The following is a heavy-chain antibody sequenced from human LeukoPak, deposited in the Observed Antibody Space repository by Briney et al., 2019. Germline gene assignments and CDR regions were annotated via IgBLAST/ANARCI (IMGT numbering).Heavy chain of an antibody. J-gene: IGHJ4*02. V-gene: IGHV1-69*04. CDR1: GGTFSSYA. CDR3: AREWDLHSYYYVAGSYYNPPFFGY. D-gene: IGHD3-10*01. Sequence: GASVTVSCKASGGTFSSYAISWVRQAPGQGLEGMGRIIPIFGIANYAQKFQGRVTITADKSTSTAYVELSSLRSEDTAVYYCAREWDLHSYYYVAGSYYNPPFFGYWGQGTLVTVSS. CDR2: IIPIFGIA.